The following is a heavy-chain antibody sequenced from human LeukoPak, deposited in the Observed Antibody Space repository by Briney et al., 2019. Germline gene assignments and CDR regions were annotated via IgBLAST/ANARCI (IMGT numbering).Heavy chain of an antibody. J-gene: IGHJ4*02. V-gene: IGHV3-7*01. CDR1: GFTFSSHW. D-gene: IGHD4-23*01. CDR2: IRQDGNEK. CDR3: ARAGRSFYGGSSDY. Sequence: PGGSLRLSXAASGFTFSSHWMSWVRQAPGKGLEWVAHIRQDGNEKHYMESVRGRFTISRDNTKNSMYLQMDSLRDEDTAVYYCARAGRSFYGGSSDYWGQGTLVTVSS.